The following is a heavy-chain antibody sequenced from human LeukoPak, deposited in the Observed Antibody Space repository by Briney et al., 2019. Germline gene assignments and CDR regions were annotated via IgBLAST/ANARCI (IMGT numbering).Heavy chain of an antibody. J-gene: IGHJ4*02. V-gene: IGHV1-69*04. CDR3: ARGKDYGSGSTFDY. Sequence: SVKVSCKASGGTFSSYAISWVRQAPGQGLEWMGRIIPILGIANYAQKFQGRVTITADKSTSTAYMELSSLRSEDTAVYYCARGKDYGSGSTFDYWGQGTLVTVSS. D-gene: IGHD3-10*01. CDR2: IIPILGIA. CDR1: GGTFSSYA.